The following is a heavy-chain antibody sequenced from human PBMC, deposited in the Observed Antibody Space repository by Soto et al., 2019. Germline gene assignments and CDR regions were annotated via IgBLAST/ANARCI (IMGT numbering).Heavy chain of an antibody. CDR1: GGSISSSNW. D-gene: IGHD3-3*01. CDR3: ARGHPEGYDFWSGYSGRDFDY. J-gene: IGHJ4*02. V-gene: IGHV4-4*02. Sequence: PSETLSLTCAVSGGSISSSNWWSWVRQPPGKGLEWIGEIYHSGSTNYNPSLKSRVTISVDKSKNQFSLKLSSVTAADTAVYYCARGHPEGYDFWSGYSGRDFDYWGQGTLVTVSS. CDR2: IYHSGST.